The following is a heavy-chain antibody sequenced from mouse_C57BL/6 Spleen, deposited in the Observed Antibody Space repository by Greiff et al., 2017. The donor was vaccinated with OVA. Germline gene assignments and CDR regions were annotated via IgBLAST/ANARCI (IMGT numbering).Heavy chain of an antibody. CDR2: INPSNGGT. V-gene: IGHV1-53*01. CDR3: ARRGIYYGYDEGYYAMDY. J-gene: IGHJ4*01. CDR1: GYTFTSYW. Sequence: VQLQQPGTELVKPGASVKLSCKASGYTFTSYWMHWVKQRPGQGLEWIGNINPSNGGTNYNEKFKSKATLTVDKSSSTAYMQLSSLTSEDSAVYYCARRGIYYGYDEGYYAMDYWGQGTSVTVSS. D-gene: IGHD2-2*01.